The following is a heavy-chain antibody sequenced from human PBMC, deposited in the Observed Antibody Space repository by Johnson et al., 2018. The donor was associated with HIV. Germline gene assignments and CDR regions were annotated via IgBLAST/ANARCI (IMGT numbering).Heavy chain of an antibody. CDR1: GFTVSSNY. CDR3: ARDMCSGGSYYNAFDI. D-gene: IGHD2-15*01. Sequence: VQLVESGGGVVRPGGSLRLSFAASGFTVSSNYMSWVRQAPGKGLEWVSVIYSGGSTYYADSVKGRFTISRDNSKNTLYLQMNSLRAEDTAVYYCARDMCSGGSYYNAFDIWGQGTMVTVSS. V-gene: IGHV3-53*01. J-gene: IGHJ3*02. CDR2: IYSGGST.